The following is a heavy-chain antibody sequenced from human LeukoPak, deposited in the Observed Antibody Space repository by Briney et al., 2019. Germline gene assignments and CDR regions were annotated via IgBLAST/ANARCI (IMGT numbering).Heavy chain of an antibody. CDR1: GFTFSSYA. J-gene: IGHJ4*02. V-gene: IGHV3-30-3*01. D-gene: IGHD3-16*02. CDR3: ARDPEPYDYVWGSYRQPQVGDDY. CDR2: ISYDGSNK. Sequence: GGSLRLSCAASGFTFSSYAMHWVRQAPGKGLEWAAVISYDGSNKYYADSVKGRFTISRDNSKNTLYLQMNSLRAEDTAVYYCARDPEPYDYVWGSYRQPQVGDDYWGQGTLVTVSS.